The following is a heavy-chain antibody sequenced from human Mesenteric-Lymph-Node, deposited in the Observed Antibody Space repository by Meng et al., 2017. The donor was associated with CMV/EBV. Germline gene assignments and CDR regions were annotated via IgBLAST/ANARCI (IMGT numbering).Heavy chain of an antibody. D-gene: IGHD6-13*01. J-gene: IGHJ4*02. CDR3: SKLSIPAGGYLDS. CDR1: GFTFSSYA. V-gene: IGHV3-23*01. CDR2: IIGSGTST. Sequence: CAASGFTFSSYAMSWVRQAPGKGLEWVSGIIGSGTSTYYAGSVKGRFTVSRDNSKNTLYLQLNSLRAEDTAVYYCSKLSIPAGGYLDSWGQGTLVTVSS.